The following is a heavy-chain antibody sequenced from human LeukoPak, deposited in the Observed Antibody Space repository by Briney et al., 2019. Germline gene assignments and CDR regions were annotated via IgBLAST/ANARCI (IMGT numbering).Heavy chain of an antibody. CDR3: ASLYLGGATGYDAFDI. Sequence: PSETLSLTCTVSGGSISSSLYHWGWIRQSPGKNLEWLGSIYYTGTTHYNPSLKSRVTISVDTSKNQFSLKLSPVTAADTAVYYCASLYLGGATGYDAFDIWGQGTMVTVSS. CDR1: GGSISSSLYH. J-gene: IGHJ3*02. V-gene: IGHV4-39*01. D-gene: IGHD1-26*01. CDR2: IYYTGTT.